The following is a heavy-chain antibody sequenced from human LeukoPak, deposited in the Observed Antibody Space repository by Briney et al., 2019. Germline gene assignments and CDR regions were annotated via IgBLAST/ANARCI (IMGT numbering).Heavy chain of an antibody. CDR2: IYYSGST. Sequence: SETLSLTCTVSGGSISSYYWSWIRQPPGKGLEWIGYIYYSGSTYYSPSLKSRVTISVDTSKNQFSLKLSSVTAADTAVYYCARDSRSEYDFWSGYGAFDIWGQGTMVTVSS. D-gene: IGHD3-3*01. J-gene: IGHJ3*02. CDR1: GGSISSYY. V-gene: IGHV4-59*12. CDR3: ARDSRSEYDFWSGYGAFDI.